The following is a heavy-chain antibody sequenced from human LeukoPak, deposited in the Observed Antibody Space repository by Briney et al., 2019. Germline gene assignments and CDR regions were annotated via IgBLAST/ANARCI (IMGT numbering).Heavy chain of an antibody. Sequence: SVKVSCKASVGTFSSYAISWVRQAPGQGLEWMGGIIPIFGTANYAQKFQGRVTITTDESTSTAYMELSSLRSEDTAVYYCARDSETPNCSSTSCYQPDYYYYYYMDVWGKGTTVTVSS. CDR3: ARDSETPNCSSTSCYQPDYYYYYYMDV. CDR1: VGTFSSYA. V-gene: IGHV1-69*05. J-gene: IGHJ6*03. D-gene: IGHD2-2*01. CDR2: IIPIFGTA.